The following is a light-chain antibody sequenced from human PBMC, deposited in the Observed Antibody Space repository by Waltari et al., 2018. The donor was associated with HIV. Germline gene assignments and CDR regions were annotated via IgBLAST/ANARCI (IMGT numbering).Light chain of an antibody. CDR2: EVS. V-gene: IGLV2-23*02. J-gene: IGLJ3*02. CDR3: CSYAGSSTFNWV. Sequence: QSALTQPASVSGSPGQSITISCTGTSSDVGSYNLFPWYQQHPGKAPKLMIYEVSKRPSGVSNRFSGSRSGNTASLTISGLQAEDEADYYCCSYAGSSTFNWVFGGGTKLTVL. CDR1: SSDVGSYNL.